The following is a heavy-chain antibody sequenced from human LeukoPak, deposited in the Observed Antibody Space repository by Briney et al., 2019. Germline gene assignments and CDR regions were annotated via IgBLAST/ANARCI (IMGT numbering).Heavy chain of an antibody. V-gene: IGHV4-59*01. J-gene: IGHJ4*02. CDR3: ARGGDGYGEEY. D-gene: IGHD5-24*01. CDR2: IYYSGST. CDR1: GGSISSYY. Sequence: PSETLSLTCTVSGGSISSYYWSWIRQPPGKGLEWIGYIYYSGSTNYNPSLKSRVTISVDTSKNQFSLKLSSVTAAVTAVYYCARGGDGYGEEYWGQGTLVTVSS.